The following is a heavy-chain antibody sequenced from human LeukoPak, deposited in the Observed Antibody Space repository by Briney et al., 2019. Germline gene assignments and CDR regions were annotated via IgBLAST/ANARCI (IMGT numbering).Heavy chain of an antibody. Sequence: GASVTVSCKASGGTFSSYAISWVRQAPGQGLEWMGGIIPIFGTANYAQKFQGRVTITADESTSTAYMELSSLRSEDTAVYYCAGKSDYYDYVWGGYRPYYYYYMDVWGKGTTVTVSS. J-gene: IGHJ6*03. CDR2: IIPIFGTA. CDR3: AGKSDYYDYVWGGYRPYYYYYMDV. V-gene: IGHV1-69*01. D-gene: IGHD3-16*02. CDR1: GGTFSSYA.